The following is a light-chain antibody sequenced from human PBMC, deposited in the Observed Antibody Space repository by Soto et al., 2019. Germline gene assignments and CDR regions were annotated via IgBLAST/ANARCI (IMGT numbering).Light chain of an antibody. Sequence: EIVLTQSPPTLSLSPGERATLSCRASQSVSSYLAWYQQTPGQAPRLLIYDASNRATGIPARFSGSGSGTDFTLTIGSLEPEDFAVYYSQQRSNWPPYTFGQGTKLEIK. CDR3: QQRSNWPPYT. CDR1: QSVSSY. V-gene: IGKV3-11*01. J-gene: IGKJ2*01. CDR2: DAS.